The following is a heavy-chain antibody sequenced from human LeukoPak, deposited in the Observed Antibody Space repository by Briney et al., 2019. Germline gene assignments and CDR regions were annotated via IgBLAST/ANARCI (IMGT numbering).Heavy chain of an antibody. J-gene: IGHJ4*01. D-gene: IGHD3-22*01. Sequence: SETLSLTCTVSGCSISGYYWSWIRQSPGEGLEWIGHIYYSGSTNYNPSLKSRVTISVDTSRNQLSLKLTSVTAADTAVYYCARNYDSSGYTTFAYWGHGTLVTVSS. V-gene: IGHV4-59*01. CDR1: GCSISGYY. CDR2: IYYSGST. CDR3: ARNYDSSGYTTFAY.